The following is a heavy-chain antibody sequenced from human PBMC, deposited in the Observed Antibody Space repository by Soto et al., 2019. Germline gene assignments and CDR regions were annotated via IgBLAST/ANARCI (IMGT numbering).Heavy chain of an antibody. J-gene: IGHJ6*02. Sequence: PSETLSLTCTVSGGSISSSSYWGWIRQPPGKGLEWIGSIYSIGSTYYNPSLKSRVTISVDTSKNQFSLKLSSVTAADTAVYYCIKDRRSTRRAMDVWGQGTTVTVSS. CDR3: IKDRRSTRRAMDV. CDR1: GGSISSSSY. V-gene: IGHV4-39*01. D-gene: IGHD2-2*01. CDR2: IYSIGST.